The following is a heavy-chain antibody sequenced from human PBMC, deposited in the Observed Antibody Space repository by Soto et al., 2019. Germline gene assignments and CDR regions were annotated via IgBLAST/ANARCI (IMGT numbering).Heavy chain of an antibody. V-gene: IGHV1-3*01. CDR3: VVCGTARKNYYYYMDV. J-gene: IGHJ6*03. D-gene: IGHD2-8*01. Sequence: QVQLVQSGAEVKKPGASVKVSCKASGYTFTSYAMHWVRQAPGQRLEWMGWINAGNGNTKYSQKFQGRVTITRDTSASTAYMELSSLRSEDTAVYYCVVCGTARKNYYYYMDVWGKGTTVTVSS. CDR2: INAGNGNT. CDR1: GYTFTSYA.